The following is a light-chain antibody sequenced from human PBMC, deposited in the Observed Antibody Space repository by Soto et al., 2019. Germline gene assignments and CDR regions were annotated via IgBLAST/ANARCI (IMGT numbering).Light chain of an antibody. J-gene: IGKJ2*01. CDR2: DFS. V-gene: IGKV3-11*01. CDR3: QHRYNWPSFMYS. CDR1: QSVDTF. Sequence: EVVLTQSPATLSLSPGERATLSCRASQSVDTFLAWYQQKPGQPPRLLIYDFSKRASGTPARFSGSGSGTDFTLTISSLEPDDFAFYYCQHRYNWPSFMYSFGQGTRLDIK.